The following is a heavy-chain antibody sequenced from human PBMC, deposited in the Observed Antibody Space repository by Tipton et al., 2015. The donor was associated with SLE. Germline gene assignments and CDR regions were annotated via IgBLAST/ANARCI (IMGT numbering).Heavy chain of an antibody. CDR1: GGSLSSYY. CDR3: ARDGGRAAAAGDDAFDL. D-gene: IGHD6-13*01. J-gene: IGHJ3*01. V-gene: IGHV4-4*07. Sequence: TLSLTCTVSGGSLSSYYWSWIPQPAGKGLEWIGRIYTRGSTNYNPSLKSRVTISVDTSRNQFSLKLSSVTAADTAVYYCARDGGRAAAAGDDAFDLWGQGTMVTVSS. CDR2: IYTRGST.